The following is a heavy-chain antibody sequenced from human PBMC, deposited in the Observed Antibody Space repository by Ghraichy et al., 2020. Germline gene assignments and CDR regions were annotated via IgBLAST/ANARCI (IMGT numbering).Heavy chain of an antibody. CDR3: ARFRTLNP. Sequence: GSLRLSCEASGFTFSSYWMTWVRQAPGKGLEWVANIKQDGSEKYYVDSVKGRFTISRDNAKNSLYLQMNRLRAEDTAVYYCARFRTLNPWGQGTLVTVSS. J-gene: IGHJ5*02. CDR1: GFTFSSYW. D-gene: IGHD2-2*01. CDR2: IKQDGSEK. V-gene: IGHV3-7*03.